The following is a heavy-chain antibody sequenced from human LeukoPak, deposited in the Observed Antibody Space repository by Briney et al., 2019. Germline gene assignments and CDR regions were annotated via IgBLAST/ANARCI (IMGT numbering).Heavy chain of an antibody. CDR1: GYTFTGYY. CDR2: IIPIFGTA. CDR3: ARGTLESLGGSFDY. D-gene: IGHD3-3*01. V-gene: IGHV1-69*13. Sequence: ASVKVSCKSSGYTFTGYYIHWVRQAPGQGLEWMGGIIPIFGTANYAQKFQGRVTITADESTSTAYMELSSLRSEDTAVYYCARGTLESLGGSFDYWGQGTLVTVSS. J-gene: IGHJ4*02.